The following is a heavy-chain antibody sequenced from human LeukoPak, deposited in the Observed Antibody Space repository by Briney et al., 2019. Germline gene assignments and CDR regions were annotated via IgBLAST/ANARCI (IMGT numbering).Heavy chain of an antibody. V-gene: IGHV4-39*01. Sequence: SETLSLIRAVSGDSISSSSYYWGWIRQPPGKGLEWFGRIYYSGSTYYNPTLKSRVTKSVDTSKNQFSLRLTSLTAADTAVYYCTRQAGTYSYYYYYMDVWGKGTPVTVSS. CDR1: GDSISSSSYY. J-gene: IGHJ6*03. CDR3: TRQAGTYSYYYYYMDV. CDR2: IYYSGST. D-gene: IGHD1-26*01.